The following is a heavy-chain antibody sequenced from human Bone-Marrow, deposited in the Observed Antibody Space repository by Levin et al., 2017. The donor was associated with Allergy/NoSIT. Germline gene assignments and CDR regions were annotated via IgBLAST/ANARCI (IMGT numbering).Heavy chain of an antibody. V-gene: IGHV4-4*07. J-gene: IGHJ4*02. CDR1: GGSISSYY. CDR2: IYTSGST. CDR3: ARLVVPAAITRLGTVTPRSY. Sequence: NSSETLSLTCTVSGGSISSYYWSWIRHPAGKGLEWIGRIYTSGSTNYNPSLKSRVTMSVDTSKNQFSLKLSSVTAADTAVYYCARLVVPAAITRLGTVTPRSYWGQGALVTVSS. D-gene: IGHD2-2*01.